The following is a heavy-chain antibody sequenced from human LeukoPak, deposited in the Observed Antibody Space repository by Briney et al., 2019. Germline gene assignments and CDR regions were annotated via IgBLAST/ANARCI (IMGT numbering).Heavy chain of an antibody. V-gene: IGHV3-21*01. CDR1: GFTFSSYS. Sequence: GGSLRLSCAASGFTFSSYSMNWVRQAPGKGLEWVSSISSSSSYIYYADSLKGRFTISRDNAKNSLYLQMNSLRAEDTAVYYCARDFHFRDFWSGYFPHYYYMDVWGKGTTVTVSS. D-gene: IGHD3-3*01. CDR2: ISSSSSYI. CDR3: ARDFHFRDFWSGYFPHYYYMDV. J-gene: IGHJ6*03.